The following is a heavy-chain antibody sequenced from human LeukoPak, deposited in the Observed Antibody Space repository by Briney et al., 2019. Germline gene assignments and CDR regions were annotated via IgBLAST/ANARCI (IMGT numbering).Heavy chain of an antibody. CDR3: ARVKGVGAAPLDY. J-gene: IGHJ4*02. V-gene: IGHV3-74*01. Sequence: GGSLRLSCAASGFTFSNYWMHWVRHVPGKGLVWVSHINSDGRIINYADSVKGRFTISRDNAKNTLYLQMNSLRVEDTAVYYCARVKGVGAAPLDYWGQGTLVTVSS. CDR2: INSDGRII. D-gene: IGHD1-26*01. CDR1: GFTFSNYW.